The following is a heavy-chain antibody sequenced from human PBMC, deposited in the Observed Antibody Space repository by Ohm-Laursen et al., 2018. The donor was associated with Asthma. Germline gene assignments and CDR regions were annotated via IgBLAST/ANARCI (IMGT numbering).Heavy chain of an antibody. CDR1: GFSLSTYG. CDR2: ISGSGTTI. V-gene: IGHV3-21*04. J-gene: IGHJ4*02. Sequence: SLRLSCTASGFSLSTYGMHWVRQAPGKGLEWVSVISGSGTTIYYADSVKGRFTISRDNAKNSLFLQMNSLRAEDTAVYYCAKVPYYDFWSGYSYYFDYWGQGTLVTVSS. CDR3: AKVPYYDFWSGYSYYFDY. D-gene: IGHD3-3*01.